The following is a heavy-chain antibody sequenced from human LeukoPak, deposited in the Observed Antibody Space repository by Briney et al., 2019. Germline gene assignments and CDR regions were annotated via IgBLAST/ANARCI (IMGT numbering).Heavy chain of an antibody. J-gene: IGHJ6*02. CDR2: IDPDDSEA. Sequence: GEPLKISCKASGYSFRSFWIGWVRQMPGKGLEWMGVIDPDDSEARYSPSFQGQVTISADKSISTAYLQWSSLKASDTAMYYCAVRTGDVDYYYGMDVWGQGTTVTVSS. V-gene: IGHV5-51*01. CDR3: AVRTGDVDYYYGMDV. CDR1: GYSFRSFW. D-gene: IGHD7-27*01.